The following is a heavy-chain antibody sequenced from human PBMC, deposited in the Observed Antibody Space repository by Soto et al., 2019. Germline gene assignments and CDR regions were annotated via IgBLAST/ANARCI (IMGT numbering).Heavy chain of an antibody. V-gene: IGHV3-30*18. CDR3: AKDLYSGSYSSYYFHH. D-gene: IGHD1-26*01. Sequence: QMHLVESGGGVVQPGEALRLSCAASGFTFKSFAMHWVRQAPGKGLEWVAFISDDGSNQYFADSVKGRFTISRDNSENTVSLQISSLRPGDTAVYYCAKDLYSGSYSSYYFHHWGQGTLVTVSS. CDR2: ISDDGSNQ. J-gene: IGHJ4*02. CDR1: GFTFKSFA.